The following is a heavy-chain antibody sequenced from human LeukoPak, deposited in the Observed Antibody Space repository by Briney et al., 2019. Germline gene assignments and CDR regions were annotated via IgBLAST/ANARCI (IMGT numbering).Heavy chain of an antibody. D-gene: IGHD3-22*01. CDR3: ARGSYDSSGYLPLFDY. V-gene: IGHV1-3*01. Sequence: ASVKVSCKASGYTFTSYAMHWVRQAPGQRLEWMGWINAGNGNTKYSQKFQGRVTITRDTSASTAYMELSSLRSEDTAVYYCARGSYDSSGYLPLFDYWGQGTLVTVSS. J-gene: IGHJ4*02. CDR2: INAGNGNT. CDR1: GYTFTSYA.